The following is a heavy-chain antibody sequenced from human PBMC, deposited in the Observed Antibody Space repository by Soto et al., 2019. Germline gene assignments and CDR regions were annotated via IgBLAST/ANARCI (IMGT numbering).Heavy chain of an antibody. CDR1: GFSLSTTGVG. V-gene: IGHV2-5*02. D-gene: IGHD4-4*01. CDR2: FYWDDTK. CDR3: VHRHYSLGKYGMDV. J-gene: IGHJ6*02. Sequence: QITLKESGPTVVKPTQALTLTCTFSGFSLSTTGVGVGWIRQPPGKALEWLALFYWDDTKRYSPSLKTRLTITNDTSKNQVVLTMNNMDPVDTATYYCVHRHYSLGKYGMDVWGQGTTVTVSS.